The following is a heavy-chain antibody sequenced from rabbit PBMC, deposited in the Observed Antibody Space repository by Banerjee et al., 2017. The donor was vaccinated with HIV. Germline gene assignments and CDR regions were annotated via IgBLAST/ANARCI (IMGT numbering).Heavy chain of an antibody. Sequence: QEQLVESGGGLVQPEGSLTLTCKASGFDFSNKAVMCWVRQAPGKGLAWIACINAITGKAVYASWAKGRFTFSKTSSTTVTLQMTSLTAADTATYFCATYVDYDGDFNLWGPGTLVTVS. CDR3: ATYVDYDGDFNL. V-gene: IGHV1S45*01. J-gene: IGHJ4*01. CDR1: GFDFSNKAV. D-gene: IGHD2-1*01. CDR2: INAITGKA.